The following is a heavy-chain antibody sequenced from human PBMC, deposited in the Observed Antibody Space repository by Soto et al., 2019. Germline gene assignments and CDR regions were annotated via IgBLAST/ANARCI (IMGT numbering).Heavy chain of an antibody. CDR2: IWYDGSNK. V-gene: IGHV3-33*01. J-gene: IGHJ4*02. CDR3: ARYLSSGSSPSN. CDR1: GFTFSSYG. D-gene: IGHD3-10*01. Sequence: QVQLVESGGGVVQPGRSLRLSCAASGFTFSSYGMHWVRQAPGKGLEWVAVIWYDGSNKNYADSVKGRFTISRDNSKNTLYLQMNSLRGEDTAVYYCARYLSSGSSPSNWGQGTLVTVSS.